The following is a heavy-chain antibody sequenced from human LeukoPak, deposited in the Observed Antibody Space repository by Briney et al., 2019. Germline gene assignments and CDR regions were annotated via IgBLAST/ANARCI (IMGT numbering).Heavy chain of an antibody. Sequence: PGGSLRLSCVASGFIFSSYSVNWVRQAPGKGLEWVSSISSSSIHISYADSVTGRFTISSDNAKNSLYLQMNSLRAEDTAVYYCARGNDFWSGYYWVNFDYWGQGTLVTVSS. CDR2: ISSSSIHI. D-gene: IGHD3-3*01. CDR3: ARGNDFWSGYYWVNFDY. J-gene: IGHJ4*02. CDR1: GFIFSSYS. V-gene: IGHV3-21*01.